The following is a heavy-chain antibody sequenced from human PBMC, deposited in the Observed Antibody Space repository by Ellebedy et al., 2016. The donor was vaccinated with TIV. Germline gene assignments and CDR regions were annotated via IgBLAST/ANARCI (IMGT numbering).Heavy chain of an antibody. J-gene: IGHJ6*02. CDR1: GGSFSGYY. V-gene: IGHV4-34*01. Sequence: MPSETLSLTCAVYGGSFSGYYWSWIRQHPGKGLEWIGEINHSGSTNYNPSLKSRVTISVDTSKNQFSLKLSSVTAADTAVYYCASNGEYSYGYYDYYGMDVWGQGTTVTVSS. D-gene: IGHD5-18*01. CDR3: ASNGEYSYGYYDYYGMDV. CDR2: INHSGST.